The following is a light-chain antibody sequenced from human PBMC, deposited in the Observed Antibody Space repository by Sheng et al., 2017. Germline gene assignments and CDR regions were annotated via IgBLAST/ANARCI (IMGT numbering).Light chain of an antibody. CDR1: QSVTNNY. CDR3: HQYVISPRT. CDR2: GAS. J-gene: IGKJ1*01. Sequence: EIVLTQSPGTLSLSPGESATLSCRASQSVTNNYLAWYQRKPGQAPRLLIYGASSRATGIPDRFSGSGSETDFTLTISRLEPEDFAVYYCHQYVISPRTFGQGTKVEIK. V-gene: IGKV3-20*01.